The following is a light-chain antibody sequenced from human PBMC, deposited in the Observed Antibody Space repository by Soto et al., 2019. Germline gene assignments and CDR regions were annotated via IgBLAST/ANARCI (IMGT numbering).Light chain of an antibody. J-gene: IGLJ3*02. CDR1: SSDVGGYKY. V-gene: IGLV2-14*01. Sequence: QSALTQPASVSGSPGQSITISCTGTSSDVGGYKYVSWYQQHPGIAPKLIIYEVSNRPSGISNRFSGSKSGNTASPTISGLQAEDEADYYCGSYTSSNTRVFGGGTKVTVL. CDR3: GSYTSSNTRV. CDR2: EVS.